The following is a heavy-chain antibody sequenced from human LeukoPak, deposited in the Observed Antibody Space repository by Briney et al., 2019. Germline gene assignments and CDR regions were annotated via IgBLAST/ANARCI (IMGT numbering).Heavy chain of an antibody. Sequence: PSETLSLTCTVSGCSINTANYYWTWLRQPPGKGLEWIGYISYSGTPYYNPSLNSRLTISLDTSKNQFSLKLNSVTAADTAMYYCARDRYGDFEDYWGQGTLVTVSS. CDR2: ISYSGTP. CDR1: GCSINTANYY. D-gene: IGHD4-17*01. J-gene: IGHJ4*02. V-gene: IGHV4-30-4*08. CDR3: ARDRYGDFEDY.